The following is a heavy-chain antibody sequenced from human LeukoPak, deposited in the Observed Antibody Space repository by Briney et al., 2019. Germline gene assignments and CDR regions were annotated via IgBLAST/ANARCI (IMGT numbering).Heavy chain of an antibody. CDR2: ISRSGSTK. CDR1: GFTFSDYN. J-gene: IGHJ4*02. V-gene: IGHV3-11*01. D-gene: IGHD6-13*01. CDR3: ARDRDIAAAGLVDY. Sequence: GGSLRLSCAASGFTFSDYNMRWIRQAPGKGLEWVSSISRSGSTKYYADSVKGRFTISRDNAKNSLYLQMNSLRAEDTALYYCARDRDIAAAGLVDYWGQGTLVTVSS.